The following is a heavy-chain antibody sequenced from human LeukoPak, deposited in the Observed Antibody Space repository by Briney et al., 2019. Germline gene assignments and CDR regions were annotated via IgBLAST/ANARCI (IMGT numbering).Heavy chain of an antibody. CDR3: ARVVVPFYYYGMDV. D-gene: IGHD2-15*01. Sequence: GGSLRLSCAASGFTVSNNYMSWVRQVPGKGLEWVSVIYSGGSTYYADSVKGRFTISRDNSKNTLYLQMNSLRAEDTAVYYCARVVVPFYYYGMDVWGQGTTVTVSS. CDR1: GFTVSNNY. V-gene: IGHV3-66*01. J-gene: IGHJ6*02. CDR2: IYSGGST.